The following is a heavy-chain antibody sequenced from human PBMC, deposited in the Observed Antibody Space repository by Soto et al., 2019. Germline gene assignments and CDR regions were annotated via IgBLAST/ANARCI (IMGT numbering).Heavy chain of an antibody. V-gene: IGHV3-23*01. CDR3: ASGGYSSSWYSSAYYCYMDV. D-gene: IGHD6-13*01. J-gene: IGHJ6*03. CDR1: GFTFSSYA. Sequence: EVQLLESGGGLVQPGGSLRLSCAASGFTFSSYAMSWVRQAPGKGLEWVSAISGSGGSTYYADSVKGRFTISRDNAKNTLYMHMNRLRAEDTAVYYCASGGYSSSWYSSAYYCYMDVWGKGTTVTVSS. CDR2: ISGSGGST.